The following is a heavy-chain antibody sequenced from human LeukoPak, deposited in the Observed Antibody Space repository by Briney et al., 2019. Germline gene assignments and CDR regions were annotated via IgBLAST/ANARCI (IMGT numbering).Heavy chain of an antibody. CDR2: MNPNSGNT. V-gene: IGHV1-8*01. J-gene: IGHJ6*02. CDR1: GYTFTSYD. Sequence: ASVKVSCKASGYTFTSYDINWVRQATGQGLEWMGWMNPNSGNTGYAQKFQGRVTMTRNTSISTAYMELSSLRSEDTAVYYCARQRADDFWNTYYGMDVWGQGTTVTVSS. CDR3: ARQRADDFWNTYYGMDV. D-gene: IGHD3-3*01.